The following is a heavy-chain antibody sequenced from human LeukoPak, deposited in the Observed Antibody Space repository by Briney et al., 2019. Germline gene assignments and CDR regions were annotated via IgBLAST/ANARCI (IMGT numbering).Heavy chain of an antibody. J-gene: IGHJ4*02. CDR3: ANRFSYGPNEYFDY. Sequence: PGGTLRLSCAASGFSISRYWMSWVRQAPGKGLEWVPTISASGGSTYYADSVKGRFTISRDNSKNTLYLQMNSLRAEDTAVYYCANRFSYGPNEYFDYWGQGTLVTVSS. CDR2: ISASGGST. V-gene: IGHV3-23*01. CDR1: GFSISRYW. D-gene: IGHD5-18*01.